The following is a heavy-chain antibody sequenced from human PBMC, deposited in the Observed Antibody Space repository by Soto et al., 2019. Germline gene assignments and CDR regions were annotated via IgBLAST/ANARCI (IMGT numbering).Heavy chain of an antibody. CDR2: IKSKSNGETT. D-gene: IGHD1-1*01. CDR1: GFTFVDAW. J-gene: IGHJ4*02. V-gene: IGHV3-15*07. Sequence: VQLVESGGSSVEPGGSLRLSCTTAGFTFVDAWMNWIRQTPGMGLEWVGRIKSKSNGETTDYAAAVKGRFTISRDDAERTVYLEMASLKTEDTGVYYCASPERWAPAVKGYWGQGVLVTVSS. CDR3: ASPERWAPAVKGY.